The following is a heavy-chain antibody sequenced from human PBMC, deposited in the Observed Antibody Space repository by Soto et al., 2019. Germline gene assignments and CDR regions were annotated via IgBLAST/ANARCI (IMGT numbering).Heavy chain of an antibody. CDR3: ASGGNGDRLYLFDQ. CDR1: GFTFSNYA. CDR2: ILHDGSNR. D-gene: IGHD3-3*01. Sequence: QVQLVESGGGVVQPGRSLRLSCAAFGFTFSNYAMHRVRQAPGKGLEWVAVILHDGSNRFYADSAQGRFTISRDNSQNTLFLQMNSLRSDDTAVYYCASGGNGDRLYLFDQWGQGTLVTVSS. J-gene: IGHJ4*02. V-gene: IGHV3-30-3*01.